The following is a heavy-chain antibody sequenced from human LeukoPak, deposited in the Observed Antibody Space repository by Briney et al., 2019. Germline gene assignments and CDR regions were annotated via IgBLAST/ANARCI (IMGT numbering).Heavy chain of an antibody. CDR2: ISSSSSTI. Sequence: GGSLRLSCAASGFTFSSHSMNWVRQAPGKGLEWVSYISSSSSTIYYADSVKGRFTISRDNAKNSLYLQMNSLRAEDTAVYYCAKGAAPDYWGQGTLVTVSS. CDR3: AKGAAPDY. CDR1: GFTFSSHS. V-gene: IGHV3-48*01. J-gene: IGHJ4*02. D-gene: IGHD6-13*01.